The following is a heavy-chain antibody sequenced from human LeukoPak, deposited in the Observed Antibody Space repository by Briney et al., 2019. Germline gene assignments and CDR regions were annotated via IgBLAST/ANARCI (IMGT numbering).Heavy chain of an antibody. J-gene: IGHJ4*02. V-gene: IGHV4-39*01. Sequence: RASETLSLTCTVSGGSISSSSYYWGWIRQPPGKGLEWIGSIYYSGSTYYNPSLKSRVTISVDTSKNQFSLKLSSVTAADTAVYYCASVGGSGWSNFDYWGQGTLVTVSS. CDR2: IYYSGST. CDR1: GGSISSSSYY. CDR3: ASVGGSGWSNFDY. D-gene: IGHD6-19*01.